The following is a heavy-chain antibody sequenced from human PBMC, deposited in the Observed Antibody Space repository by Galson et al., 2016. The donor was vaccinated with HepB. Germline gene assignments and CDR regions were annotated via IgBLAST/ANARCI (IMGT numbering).Heavy chain of an antibody. Sequence: SLRLSCAASGFIVSSNYMSWVRQTPGKGLEWVSVIRSGGLTYYADSVMGRFTISRDNAKNTVYLQMHSLRAEDTAVYYCVRHSLYCSGGGCPDSFDYWGRGTLVTVSS. D-gene: IGHD2-15*01. CDR1: GFIVSSNY. CDR2: IRSGGLT. J-gene: IGHJ4*02. V-gene: IGHV3-53*01. CDR3: VRHSLYCSGGGCPDSFDY.